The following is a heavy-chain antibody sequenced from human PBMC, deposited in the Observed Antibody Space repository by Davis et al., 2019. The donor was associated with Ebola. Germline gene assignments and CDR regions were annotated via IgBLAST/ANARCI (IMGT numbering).Heavy chain of an antibody. J-gene: IGHJ4*02. V-gene: IGHV3-33*01. CDR2: IWSGGSDQ. D-gene: IGHD2-2*01. CDR3: ATACSTNCRVVTTCVPNDY. Sequence: PGGSLRPSCAPSGFVFGTYVMHWVRQSPGKGLEGVAIIWSGGSDQYYADSVKGRFTISRDNSKNTLYLQMNTLRVEDTAVYYCATACSTNCRVVTTCVPNDYWGQGTLVSVSS. CDR1: GFVFGTYV.